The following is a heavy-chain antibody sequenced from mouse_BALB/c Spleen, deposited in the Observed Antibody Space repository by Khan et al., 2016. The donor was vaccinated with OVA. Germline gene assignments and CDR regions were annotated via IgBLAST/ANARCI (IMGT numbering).Heavy chain of an antibody. V-gene: IGHV3-2*02. CDR3: ARGNYYGYYFDY. CDR2: ISYSGGT. D-gene: IGHD1-1*01. CDR1: GYSITSGYA. J-gene: IGHJ2*01. Sequence: QLKESGPGLVKPSQSLSLTCTVTGYSITSGYAWHWIRQFPGNKLEWMGYISYSGGTSYNPSLKSRISITRDTSKNQFFLQLNSVTTEDTATYYCARGNYYGYYFDYWGQGTPLTVSS.